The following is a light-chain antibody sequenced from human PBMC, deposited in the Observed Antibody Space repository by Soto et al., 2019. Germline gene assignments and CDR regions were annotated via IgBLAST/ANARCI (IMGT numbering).Light chain of an antibody. V-gene: IGKV3-11*01. CDR3: QQRSNWPRT. CDR2: DAS. Sequence: EIVLTQSPGTLSLSPGERATLYCRASQSINGNYLAWYQHKPGRAPRLLIYDASDRATGIPARFSGSGSGTDFTLTISSLEPEDFAVYYCQQRSNWPRTFGQGTKVDIK. CDR1: QSINGNY. J-gene: IGKJ1*01.